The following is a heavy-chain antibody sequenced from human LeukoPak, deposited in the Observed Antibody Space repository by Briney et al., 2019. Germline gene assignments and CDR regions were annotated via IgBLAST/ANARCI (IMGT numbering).Heavy chain of an antibody. Sequence: GGTLRLSCAASGFTFSSYSMNWVRQPPGKGLEWVSSISSNSSYIYYADSVKSRFTISRDNAKNSLYLQMNSLRAEDTAVYYCASGATTQTYCSSTSCSNGGIHYYYGMDVWGKGTTVTVSS. J-gene: IGHJ6*04. CDR3: ASGATTQTYCSSTSCSNGGIHYYYGMDV. CDR2: ISSNSSYI. CDR1: GFTFSSYS. V-gene: IGHV3-21*01. D-gene: IGHD2-2*01.